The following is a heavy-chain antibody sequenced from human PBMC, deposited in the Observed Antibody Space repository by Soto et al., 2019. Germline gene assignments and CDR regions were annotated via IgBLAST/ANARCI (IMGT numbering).Heavy chain of an antibody. Sequence: EVHLLESRGGLVQPGGSLRLSCAASGFTFSNYAMTWVRQAPGKGLEWVSGVSGSGGSTNYADAVKGRFTISRDNSKNTLYLQMNSLRAEYTAVYYCAKDRWDTTMTYYFDYWGQGALVTVSS. CDR3: AKDRWDTTMTYYFDY. D-gene: IGHD5-18*01. CDR1: GFTFSNYA. CDR2: VSGSGGST. J-gene: IGHJ4*02. V-gene: IGHV3-23*01.